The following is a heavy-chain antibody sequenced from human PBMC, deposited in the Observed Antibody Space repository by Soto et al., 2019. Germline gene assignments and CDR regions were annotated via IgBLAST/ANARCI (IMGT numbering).Heavy chain of an antibody. CDR2: IIPIFGTA. V-gene: IGHV1-69*13. Sequence: GASVKVSCKASGGTFSSYAISWVRQAPGQGLEWMGGIIPIFGTANYAQKFQGRVTITADESTSTAYMELSSLRSEDTAVYYCARVDYDSSGDHRLGMDVWGQGTTVTVSS. CDR1: GGTFSSYA. D-gene: IGHD3-22*01. CDR3: ARVDYDSSGDHRLGMDV. J-gene: IGHJ6*02.